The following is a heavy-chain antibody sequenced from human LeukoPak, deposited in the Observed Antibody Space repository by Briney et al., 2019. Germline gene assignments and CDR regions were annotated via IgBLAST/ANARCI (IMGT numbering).Heavy chain of an antibody. CDR2: INPNSGGT. J-gene: IGHJ4*02. D-gene: IGHD6-19*01. Sequence: GASVKVSCKASGYSFTDYYMHWVRHAPGQGLEWTGWINPNSGGTNCAQKFQDRVTMTRDTSISTAYMELSRLRSDDTAVYYCARVDISSAWSVAREVHQDFDYWGQGTLVTVSS. CDR3: ARVDISSAWSVAREVHQDFDY. V-gene: IGHV1-2*02. CDR1: GYSFTDYY.